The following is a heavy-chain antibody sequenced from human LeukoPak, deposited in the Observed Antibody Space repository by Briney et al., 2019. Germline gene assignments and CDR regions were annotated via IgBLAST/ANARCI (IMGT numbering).Heavy chain of an antibody. V-gene: IGHV3-66*01. D-gene: IGHD3-22*01. CDR3: ARVRDSSGYYFVNYFDK. CDR1: EFTFSSYA. CDR2: IYSGGGT. Sequence: GGSLRLSCAASEFTFSSYAMSWVRQAPGKGLEWVSVIYSGGGTFYADSVKGRFTISRDNAQNSLYLQMNSLRDEDTAVYYCARVRDSSGYYFVNYFDKWGQGILVTVSS. J-gene: IGHJ4*02.